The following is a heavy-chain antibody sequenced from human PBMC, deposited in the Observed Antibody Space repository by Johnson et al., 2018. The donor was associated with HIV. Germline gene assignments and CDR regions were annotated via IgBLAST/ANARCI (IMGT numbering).Heavy chain of an antibody. CDR1: GFTFDDHG. V-gene: IGHV3-20*04. J-gene: IGHJ3*02. D-gene: IGHD2-8*02. CDR2: INWNGGST. CDR3: ARAIEVGVYAMRGRAFDI. Sequence: VQLVESGGGVVRPGGSLRLSCAASGFTFDDHGMSWVRQAPGKGLEWVSGINWNGGSTGYADSVKGRFTISRDNAKNSLYLQMNSLRAEDTAVYYCARAIEVGVYAMRGRAFDIWGQGTMVTVSS.